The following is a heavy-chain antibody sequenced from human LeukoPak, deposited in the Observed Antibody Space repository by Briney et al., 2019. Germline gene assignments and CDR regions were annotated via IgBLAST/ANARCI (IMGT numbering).Heavy chain of an antibody. CDR3: ARLVPPSGFDY. V-gene: IGHV5-51*01. J-gene: IGHJ4*02. CDR1: GYSFTSYW. Sequence: GESLKISCKGSGYSFTSYWIGGVRQMPGKGLGWMGIIYPGDSDTRYSPSFQGQVTISADKSISTAYLKWSSLKASDTAMYYCARLVPPSGFDYWGQGTLVTVTS. CDR2: IYPGDSDT. D-gene: IGHD3-10*01.